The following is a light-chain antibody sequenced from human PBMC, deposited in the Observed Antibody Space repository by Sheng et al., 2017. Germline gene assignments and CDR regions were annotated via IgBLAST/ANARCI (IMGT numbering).Light chain of an antibody. CDR1: NIGDKV. CDR2: DDT. CDR3: HVWDSSSDQVV. V-gene: IGLV3-21*02. J-gene: IGLJ2*01. Sequence: SYVLTQPPSVSVAPGQTAKITCGGNNIGDKVVHWYQQRPGQAPVLLVYDDTDRPSGIPERFSGSNSGNTATLTISRVEAGDEADYYCHVWDSSSDQVVFGGGTKADRP.